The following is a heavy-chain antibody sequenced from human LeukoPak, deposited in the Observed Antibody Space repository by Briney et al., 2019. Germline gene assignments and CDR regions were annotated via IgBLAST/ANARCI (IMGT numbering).Heavy chain of an antibody. CDR1: GFTVSSNY. Sequence: GGSLRLSCAASGFTVSSNYMSLVRQAPGKGLEWVSVICSGGSTYYADSVKGRFTISRDNSKNTLYLQMNSLRAEDTAVYYCSSTSCPMCGMDVWGQGTTVTVSS. D-gene: IGHD2-2*01. V-gene: IGHV3-66*02. CDR3: SSTSCPMCGMDV. CDR2: ICSGGST. J-gene: IGHJ6*02.